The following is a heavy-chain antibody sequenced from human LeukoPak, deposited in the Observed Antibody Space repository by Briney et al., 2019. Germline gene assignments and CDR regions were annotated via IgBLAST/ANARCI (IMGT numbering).Heavy chain of an antibody. CDR1: GFPFDVQT. Sequence: GGSLRLSCVASGFPFDVQTMSWVRQAPGKGLVWVSRINSDGSSTSYADSVKGRFTISRDNAKNTLYLQMNSLRAEDTAVYYCAREFGKTTGNDYWGQGTLVTVSS. J-gene: IGHJ4*02. CDR2: INSDGSST. D-gene: IGHD4-17*01. CDR3: AREFGKTTGNDY. V-gene: IGHV3-74*01.